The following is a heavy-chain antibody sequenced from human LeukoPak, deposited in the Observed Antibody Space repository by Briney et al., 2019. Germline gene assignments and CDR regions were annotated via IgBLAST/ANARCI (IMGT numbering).Heavy chain of an antibody. CDR1: GGSISSYY. J-gene: IGHJ3*02. Sequence: SETLSLTCTVSGGSISSYYWSWIRQPPGKGLERIGYIYYSGSTNYNPSLKSRVTISVDTSKNQFSLKLSSVTAADTAVYYCARRTPADAFDIWGQGTMVTVSS. CDR2: IYYSGST. V-gene: IGHV4-59*08. CDR3: ARRTPADAFDI.